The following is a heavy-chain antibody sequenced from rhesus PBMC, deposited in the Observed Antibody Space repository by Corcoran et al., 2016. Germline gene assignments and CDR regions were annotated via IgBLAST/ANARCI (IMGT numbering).Heavy chain of an antibody. J-gene: IGHJ4*01. CDR2: IYGSSTST. Sequence: QVQLQESGPGVVKPSETLSLTCAVSGGSISDSYRWSWIRQPPEKGLEWIGYIYGSSTSTSYNPSLKSRVTISKDTSKNQFSLKLSSVTAADTAVYYCARYMGAGGYFDYWGQGVLVTVSS. V-gene: IGHV4S10*01. CDR1: GGSISDSYR. CDR3: ARYMGAGGYFDY. D-gene: IGHD6-31*01.